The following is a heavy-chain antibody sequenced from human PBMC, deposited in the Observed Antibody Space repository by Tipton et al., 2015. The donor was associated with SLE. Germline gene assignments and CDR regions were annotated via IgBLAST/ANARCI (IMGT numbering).Heavy chain of an antibody. D-gene: IGHD3-3*01. CDR2: IYSSGST. Sequence: LRLSCTVSGDSIRSGSYYWSWIRQPAGKGLEWIGRIYSSGSTNYNPSLKSRVTISVDTSKNQFSLKLSSVTAADTAVYYCARLLVYDFWSGYPQYYYYYMDVWGKGTTVTVSS. CDR1: GDSIRSGSYY. CDR3: ARLLVYDFWSGYPQYYYYYMDV. V-gene: IGHV4-61*02. J-gene: IGHJ6*03.